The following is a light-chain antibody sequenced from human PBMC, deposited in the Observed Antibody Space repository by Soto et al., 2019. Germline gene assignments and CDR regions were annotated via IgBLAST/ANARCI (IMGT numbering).Light chain of an antibody. CDR1: QGVLYSSNNKNY. V-gene: IGKV4-1*01. J-gene: IGKJ5*01. CDR3: QQYYSTPIT. CDR2: WAS. Sequence: DIVMTQSPDALAVSLGERATINCKSSQGVLYSSNNKNYLAWYQQKPGQPPKLLIYWASTRESGVPDRFSGSGSGTDFTLTISSLQAEDVAVYYCQQYYSTPITFGQGTRLEI.